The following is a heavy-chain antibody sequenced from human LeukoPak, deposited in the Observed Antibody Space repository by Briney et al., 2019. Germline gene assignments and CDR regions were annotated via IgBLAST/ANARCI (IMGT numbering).Heavy chain of an antibody. J-gene: IGHJ4*02. D-gene: IGHD3-10*01. Sequence: GGSLRLSCTTSGFTFGDFPMSWVRQAPGGGLEWVGFIKTKASGETADYGASVKGRFTISRDDSRSIAYLRTNSLKTEDTAVYYCTRDKNVGWFGETDYWGQGTLVTVSS. CDR1: GFTFGDFP. CDR3: TRDKNVGWFGETDY. CDR2: IKTKASGETA. V-gene: IGHV3-49*04.